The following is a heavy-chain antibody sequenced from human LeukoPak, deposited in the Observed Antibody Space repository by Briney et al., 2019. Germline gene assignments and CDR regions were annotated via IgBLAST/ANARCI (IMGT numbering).Heavy chain of an antibody. CDR1: GFTFSSCG. CDR3: ARGSEWSSGVSDY. V-gene: IGHV3-21*01. CDR2: ISGSSTYI. Sequence: PGGSLRLSCAASGFTFSSCGMNWVRQAPGKGLEWVSSISGSSTYIYYADSVKGRFTVSRDNAKKSLYLQMNSLRAEDTAVYYCARGSEWSSGVSDYWGQGTLVTVSS. D-gene: IGHD3-3*01. J-gene: IGHJ4*02.